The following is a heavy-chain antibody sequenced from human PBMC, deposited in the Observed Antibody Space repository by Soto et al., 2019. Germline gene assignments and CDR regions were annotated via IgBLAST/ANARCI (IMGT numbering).Heavy chain of an antibody. V-gene: IGHV3-48*03. CDR3: ARDQEAGSFFPYYYGMDV. CDR1: GFTFSSYE. D-gene: IGHD6-13*01. J-gene: IGHJ6*02. Sequence: EVQLVESGGGLVQPGGSLRLSCATSGFTFSSYEMNWVRQAPGKGLEWVSYISSSGSIIYYADSVKGRFTISRDNAKNSLYLQMDSLRAEDTAVYYCARDQEAGSFFPYYYGMDVWGQGTTVTVSS. CDR2: ISSSGSII.